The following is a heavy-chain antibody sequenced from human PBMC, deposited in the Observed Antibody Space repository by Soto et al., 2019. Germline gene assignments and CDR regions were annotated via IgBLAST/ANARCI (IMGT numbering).Heavy chain of an antibody. CDR3: ARDWRYNWNYGHGWFDP. CDR1: GGSFSGYY. Sequence: QVQLQQWGAGLLKPSETLSLTCAVYGGSFSGYYWSWIRQPPGKGLEWIGEINHSGSTNYNPSLKSRVTISVDTSKNQFSLQLSSVTAADTAVYYCARDWRYNWNYGHGWFDPWGQGTLVTVSS. J-gene: IGHJ5*02. CDR2: INHSGST. D-gene: IGHD1-7*01. V-gene: IGHV4-34*01.